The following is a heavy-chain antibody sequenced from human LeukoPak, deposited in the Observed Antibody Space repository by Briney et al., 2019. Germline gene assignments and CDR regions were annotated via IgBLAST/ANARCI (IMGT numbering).Heavy chain of an antibody. CDR2: ISWNSGSI. V-gene: IGHV3-9*01. CDR3: AKDYYGSGSYSSMDV. Sequence: GRSLRLSCAASGFTFDDYAMHWVRQAPGKGLEWVSGISWNSGSIGYADSVKGRFTISRDNAKNSLYLQMNSLRAEDTASYYCAKDYYGSGSYSSMDVWGKGTTVTVSS. CDR1: GFTFDDYA. D-gene: IGHD3-10*01. J-gene: IGHJ6*03.